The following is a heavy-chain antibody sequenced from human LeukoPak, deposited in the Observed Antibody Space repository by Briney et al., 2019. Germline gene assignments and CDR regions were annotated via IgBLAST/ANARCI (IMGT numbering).Heavy chain of an antibody. J-gene: IGHJ4*02. D-gene: IGHD6-19*01. CDR2: ICTSGST. V-gene: IGHV4-4*07. CDR1: GGSISSYY. CDR3: ARGVAGTGEDYFDY. Sequence: SETLSLTCTVSGGSISSYYWSWIRQPAGKGLEWIGRICTSGSTNYNPSLKSRVTMSVDTSKNQFSLKLSSVTAADTAVYYCARGVAGTGEDYFDYWGQGTLVTVSS.